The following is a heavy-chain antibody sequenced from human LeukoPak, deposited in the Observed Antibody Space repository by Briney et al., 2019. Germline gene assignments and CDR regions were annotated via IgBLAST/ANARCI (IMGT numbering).Heavy chain of an antibody. CDR2: IKQDGSDK. Sequence: GGSLRLSCAASGFTFSSYWMNWVRQAPGKGLEWVANIKQDGSDKYYVDSVKGRFTISRDNAKNSLYLQMNSLRAEDTAVYYWAKPTPGDLYLSFDYGGQGPLVTVSS. V-gene: IGHV3-7*01. D-gene: IGHD3-16*01. J-gene: IGHJ4*02. CDR1: GFTFSSYW. CDR3: AKPTPGDLYLSFDY.